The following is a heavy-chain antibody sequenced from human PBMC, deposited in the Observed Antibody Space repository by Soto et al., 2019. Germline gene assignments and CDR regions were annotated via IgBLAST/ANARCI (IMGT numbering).Heavy chain of an antibody. J-gene: IGHJ4*02. CDR3: ARHGKYDSSGYSLDYFDY. D-gene: IGHD3-22*01. CDR2: IYPGDSDA. CDR1: GYSFPNYW. Sequence: GESLKISCKGSGYSFPNYWIAWVRQMPGKGLEWMGIIYPGDSDARYSPSFRGQVTISADKSINTAYLQWSSLKASDTAMHFCARHGKYDSSGYSLDYFDYWGQGAQVTVSS. V-gene: IGHV5-51*01.